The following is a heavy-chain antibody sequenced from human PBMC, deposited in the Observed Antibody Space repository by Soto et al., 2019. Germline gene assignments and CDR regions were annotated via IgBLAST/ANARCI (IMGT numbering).Heavy chain of an antibody. Sequence: QVQLQESGPGLVKPSGTLSLTCAVSGGSISSSNWCIWVRQPPGKGLEWIGEIYHSGSTNYNPSLKSLVTRSVDKSKNQFSLKLSSVTAADTAVYYCARVLLSGPIDYWGQGTLVTVSS. CDR3: ARVLLSGPIDY. CDR2: IYHSGST. D-gene: IGHD3-9*01. V-gene: IGHV4-4*02. CDR1: GGSISSSNW. J-gene: IGHJ4*02.